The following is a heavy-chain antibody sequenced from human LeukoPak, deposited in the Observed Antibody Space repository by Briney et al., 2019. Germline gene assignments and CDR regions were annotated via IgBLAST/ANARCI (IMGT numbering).Heavy chain of an antibody. D-gene: IGHD6-13*01. Sequence: ASVKVSCKASGYTFTSYAMNWVRQAPGQGLEWMGWINTNTGNPTYAQGFTGRFVFSLDTSVSTAYLQISSLKAEDTAVYYCARGRTRIAAAGTRYFDYWGQGTLVTVSS. CDR2: INTNTGNP. J-gene: IGHJ4*02. CDR1: GYTFTSYA. V-gene: IGHV7-4-1*02. CDR3: ARGRTRIAAAGTRYFDY.